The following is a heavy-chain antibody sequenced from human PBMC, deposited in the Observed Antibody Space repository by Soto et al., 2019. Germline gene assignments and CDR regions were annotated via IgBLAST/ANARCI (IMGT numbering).Heavy chain of an antibody. Sequence: SETLSLTCTVSGGSISSYYWSWIRQPPGKGLEWIGYIYYSGSTNYNPSLKSRVTISVDTSKNQFSLKLSSVTAADTAVYYCARMVYGSGPNDYWGQGTLVTVSS. D-gene: IGHD3-10*01. CDR1: GGSISSYY. CDR3: ARMVYGSGPNDY. V-gene: IGHV4-59*01. J-gene: IGHJ4*02. CDR2: IYYSGST.